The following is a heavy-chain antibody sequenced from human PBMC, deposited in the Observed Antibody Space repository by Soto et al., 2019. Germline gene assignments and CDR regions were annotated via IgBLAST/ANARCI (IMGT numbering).Heavy chain of an antibody. CDR1: AINFRSYA. CDR2: VGGSGSDT. J-gene: IGHJ4*02. V-gene: IGHV3-23*01. D-gene: IGHD3-3*01. Sequence: GGSLILSCSASAINFRSYAMSWVRQAPGKGLEWVSAVGGSGSDTYYADFVKGRFTVSRDDSKNTLYLHMSSLRVEDTAIYYCAKRQSFDFWSGYIPCFDYWGQGNPVTVYS. CDR3: AKRQSFDFWSGYIPCFDY.